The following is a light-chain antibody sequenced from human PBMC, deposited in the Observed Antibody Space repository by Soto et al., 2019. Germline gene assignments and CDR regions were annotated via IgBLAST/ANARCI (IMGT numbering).Light chain of an antibody. Sequence: DIQMTQSPSSLSASVGDRVTITCRASQSISSYLNWYQQKPGKAPKLLIYAASSLQSGVPSRFSGSGSGTAFTLTISSLQPEDFATYYCQQSYSTPQTCGQGTKVEIK. CDR2: AAS. J-gene: IGKJ1*01. CDR1: QSISSY. V-gene: IGKV1-39*01. CDR3: QQSYSTPQT.